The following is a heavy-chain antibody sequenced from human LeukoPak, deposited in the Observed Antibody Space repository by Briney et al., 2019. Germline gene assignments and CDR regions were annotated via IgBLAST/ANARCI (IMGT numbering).Heavy chain of an antibody. D-gene: IGHD3-22*01. J-gene: IGHJ4*02. CDR2: ISGSGGST. CDR1: GFTVSSNY. Sequence: TGGSLRLSCAASGFTVSSNYMSWVRQAPGKGLEWVSAISGSGGSTYYADSVKGRFTISRDNSKNTLYLQMNSLRAEDTAVYYCAKDRSGYYVYWGQGTLVTVSS. V-gene: IGHV3-23*01. CDR3: AKDRSGYYVY.